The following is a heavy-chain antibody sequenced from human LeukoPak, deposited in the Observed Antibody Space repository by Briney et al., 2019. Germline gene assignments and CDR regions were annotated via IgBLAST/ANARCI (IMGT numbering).Heavy chain of an antibody. CDR3: ARDRVTMVRGVIGY. CDR1: GYTFTTYY. D-gene: IGHD3-10*01. CDR2: INPNSGGT. V-gene: IGHV1-2*02. J-gene: IGHJ4*02. Sequence: ASVKVSCKASGYTFTTYYMHWVRQAPGQGLEWMGWINPNSGGTNYAQKFQGRVTMTRDTSISTAYMELSRLRSDDTAVYYCARDRVTMVRGVIGYWGQGTLVTVSS.